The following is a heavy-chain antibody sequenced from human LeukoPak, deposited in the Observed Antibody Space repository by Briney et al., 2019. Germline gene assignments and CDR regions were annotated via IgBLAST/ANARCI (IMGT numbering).Heavy chain of an antibody. D-gene: IGHD6-19*01. CDR3: ARVDSGRYGAIAFDI. V-gene: IGHV3-53*01. CDR1: GFIVSSNY. J-gene: IGHJ3*02. Sequence: GGSLRLSCAASGFIVSSNYMSWVRQAPGKGLEGVSVIYTGGNTYYTDSVKGRFTVSRENFKTMLYLQMNRLRAEDTAVYYCARVDSGRYGAIAFDIWGQGTMVTVSS. CDR2: IYTGGNT.